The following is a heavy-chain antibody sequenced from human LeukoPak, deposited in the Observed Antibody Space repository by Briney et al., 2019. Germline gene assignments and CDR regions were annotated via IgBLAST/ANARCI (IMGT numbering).Heavy chain of an antibody. J-gene: IGHJ6*03. CDR3: ARRRVASYYYYYYMDV. CDR1: GGSFSDYY. Sequence: SETLSLTCAVYGGSFSDYYWGWIRQPPGKGLEWIGEINHSGSTNYNPSLKSRVTISVDTSKNQFSLKLSSVTAADTAVYYCARRRVASYYYYYYMDVWGKGTTVTISS. CDR2: INHSGST. V-gene: IGHV4-34*01. D-gene: IGHD5-12*01.